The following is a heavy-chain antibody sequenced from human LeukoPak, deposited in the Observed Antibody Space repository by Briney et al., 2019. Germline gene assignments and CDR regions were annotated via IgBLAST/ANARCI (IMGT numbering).Heavy chain of an antibody. CDR3: ARSYSGSYWGTIDY. CDR2: ISAYNGNT. CDR1: GYTFTSYG. D-gene: IGHD1-26*01. V-gene: IGHV1-18*01. Sequence: SVKVSCKASGYTFTSYGISWVRQAPGQGLEWMGWISAYNGNTNYAQKLQGRVTMTTDTSTSTAYMELRSLRSEDTAVYYCARSYSGSYWGTIDYWGQGTLVTVSS. J-gene: IGHJ4*02.